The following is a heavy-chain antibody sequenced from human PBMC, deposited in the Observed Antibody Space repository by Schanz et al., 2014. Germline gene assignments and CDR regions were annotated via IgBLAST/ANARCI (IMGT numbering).Heavy chain of an antibody. CDR3: AKSYDTSGYSGFDY. Sequence: QVQLVESGGGLVKPGGSLRLSCAASGFTFSDYYMTWIRQTPGKGLEWLAYISGSRSYTKYADSVKGRFTISRDNSKNTLYLQMNSLRTEDTAVYFCAKSYDTSGYSGFDYWGQGTLVTVSS. V-gene: IGHV3-11*06. CDR2: ISGSRSYT. D-gene: IGHD3-22*01. J-gene: IGHJ4*02. CDR1: GFTFSDYY.